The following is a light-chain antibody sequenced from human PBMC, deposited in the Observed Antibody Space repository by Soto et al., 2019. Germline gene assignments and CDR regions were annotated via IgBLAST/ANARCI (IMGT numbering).Light chain of an antibody. J-gene: IGLJ1*01. V-gene: IGLV2-23*01. CDR1: SSDVGSYNF. CDR3: CSYTLISTYV. Sequence: QSVLTQPASVSGSPGQSITISCTGTSSDVGSYNFVSWYQQSPGKAPTLIIYEDNKRPSGVSNRFSGSKSGNTASLTISGLQADDEADYHCCSYTLISTYVFGTGTKLTVL. CDR2: EDN.